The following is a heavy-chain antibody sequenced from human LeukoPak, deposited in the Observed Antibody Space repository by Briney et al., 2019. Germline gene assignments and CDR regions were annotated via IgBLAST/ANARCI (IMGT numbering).Heavy chain of an antibody. V-gene: IGHV4-59*01. Sequence: SETLSLTCTVSGASISSYYWSWIRQPPGKGLEWIGYIYYSGSTNYNPSLESRVTISVDTSKNQFSLKLTSVTAADTAVYYCVNSGYYFGWFDPWGQGILVTVSS. CDR3: VNSGYYFGWFDP. J-gene: IGHJ5*02. D-gene: IGHD3-22*01. CDR2: IYYSGST. CDR1: GASISSYY.